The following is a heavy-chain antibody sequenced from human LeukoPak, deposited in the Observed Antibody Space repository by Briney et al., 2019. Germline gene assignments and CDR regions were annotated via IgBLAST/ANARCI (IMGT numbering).Heavy chain of an antibody. Sequence: SETLSLTCTVSGGSISSYYWSWIRQPPGKGLEWIGYIYYSGSTNYNPSLKSRVTISVDTSKNQFSLKLSSVTAADTAVYYCARGELIFDYWGQGTLVTISS. CDR2: IYYSGST. CDR3: ARGELIFDY. J-gene: IGHJ4*02. CDR1: GGSISSYY. D-gene: IGHD1-26*01. V-gene: IGHV4-59*01.